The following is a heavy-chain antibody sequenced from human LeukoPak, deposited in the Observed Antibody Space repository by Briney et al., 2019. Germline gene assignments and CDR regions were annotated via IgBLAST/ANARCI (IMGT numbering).Heavy chain of an antibody. Sequence: GGSLRLSCVGYGFTFSSFNMNWVRQAPGKGLEWVSSISTSSSYIYYADSVKGRFSISRDNSKNSLYLQMNSLRAEDTAVYYCARDLMVVGATQHNWFDPWGQGTLVTVSS. CDR2: ISTSSSYI. CDR1: GFTFSSFN. J-gene: IGHJ5*02. V-gene: IGHV3-21*06. CDR3: ARDLMVVGATQHNWFDP. D-gene: IGHD1-26*01.